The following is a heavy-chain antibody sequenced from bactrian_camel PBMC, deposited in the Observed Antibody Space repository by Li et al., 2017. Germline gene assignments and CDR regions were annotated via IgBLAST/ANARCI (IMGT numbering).Heavy chain of an antibody. CDR1: TYTSNLAC. V-gene: IGHV3S26*01. D-gene: IGHD1*01. CDR2: IDSRGSI. Sequence: QVQLVESGGGSVQAGGSLRLSCAASTYTSNLACMNWFRQAPGKEREGVAGIDSRGSISYADSVKGRFTISKDNAKNTLYLQMNSLKPEDTAMYYCAADTPGVDSLCRRGVLDMPYRGKGTQVTVS. J-gene: IGHJ7*01.